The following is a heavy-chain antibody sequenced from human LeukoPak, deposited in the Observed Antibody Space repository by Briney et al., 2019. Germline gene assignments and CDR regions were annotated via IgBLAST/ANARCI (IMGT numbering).Heavy chain of an antibody. D-gene: IGHD3-9*01. CDR1: GGSFSGYY. CDR2: INHSGST. J-gene: IGHJ5*02. V-gene: IGHV4-34*01. Sequence: SETLSLTCAVYGGSFSGYYWSWIRQPPGKGLEWIGEINHSGSTNYNPSLKSRVTISVDTSKNQFSLKLSSVTAADTAVYYCARLDYDILTGYTFPWGQGTLVTVSS. CDR3: ARLDYDILTGYTFP.